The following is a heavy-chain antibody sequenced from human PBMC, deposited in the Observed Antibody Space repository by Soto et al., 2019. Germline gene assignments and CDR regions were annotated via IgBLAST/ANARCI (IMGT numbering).Heavy chain of an antibody. Sequence: QMQLVQSGPEVKKPGTSVKVSCKASGFTFTSSAVQWVRQARGQRLEWIGWSVVGRGHTNYAQKFQERATVTRDMSTSTGYMELSSLRSEDTAVYYCAAGGIVVVPAAIFWGQGTLVTVSS. CDR1: GFTFTSSA. J-gene: IGHJ4*02. CDR3: AAGGIVVVPAAIF. D-gene: IGHD2-2*01. CDR2: SVVGRGHT. V-gene: IGHV1-58*01.